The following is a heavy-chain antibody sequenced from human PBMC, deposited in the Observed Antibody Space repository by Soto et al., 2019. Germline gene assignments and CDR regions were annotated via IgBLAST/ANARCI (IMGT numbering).Heavy chain of an antibody. CDR3: AGGTRSFDY. Sequence: ASVEVSSQASWFTLPPFYINLVRQATGQGLEWMGWMNPNSGNTGYAPKFQGRVTMTRNTSISTAYMELSSLRSDDTAAYYCAGGTRSFDYWGQGTLVTVSS. CDR2: MNPNSGNT. J-gene: IGHJ4*02. CDR1: WFTLPPFY. V-gene: IGHV1-8*02.